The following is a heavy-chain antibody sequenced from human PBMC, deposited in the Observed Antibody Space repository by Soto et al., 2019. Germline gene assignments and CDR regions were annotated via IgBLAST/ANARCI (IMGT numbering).Heavy chain of an antibody. CDR1: GGTFSKAW. V-gene: IGHV3-15*07. CDR2: IKSKTDGGTT. CDR3: TTDLLPEYYDILTGYYESGY. J-gene: IGHJ4*02. D-gene: IGHD3-9*01. Sequence: PGGVLRRSCAASGGTFSKAWRNWDRQATGKGLEWVGRIKSKTDGGTTDYAAPVKGRFTISRDDSKNTLYLQMNSLKTEDTAVYYCTTDLLPEYYDILTGYYESGYWGQGTLVTVSS.